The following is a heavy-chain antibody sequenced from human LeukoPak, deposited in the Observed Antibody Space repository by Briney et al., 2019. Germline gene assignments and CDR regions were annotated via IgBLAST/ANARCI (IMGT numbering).Heavy chain of an antibody. CDR1: GFTFSSYG. CDR3: AKDRSRIAAAGTPFDY. V-gene: IGHV3-30*02. J-gene: IGHJ4*02. D-gene: IGHD6-13*01. CDR2: IRYDGSNK. Sequence: PGGSLRLSCAASGFTFSSYGMHWVRQAPGKGLEWVAFIRYDGSNKYYADSVKGRFTISRDNSKNTQYLQMNSLRAEDTAVYYCAKDRSRIAAAGTPFDYWGQGTLVTVSS.